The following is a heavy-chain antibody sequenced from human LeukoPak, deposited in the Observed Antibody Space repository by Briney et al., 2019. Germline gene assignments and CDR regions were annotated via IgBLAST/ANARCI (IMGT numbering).Heavy chain of an antibody. Sequence: GASVKVSCKASGYTFTSYGISWGRQAPGQGLEWMGWISAYNGNTNYAQKLQGRVTMTTDTSTSTAYMELRSLRSDDTAVYYCARGFGYYYDSSGYYPYYYYYYYMDVWGKGTTVTVSS. CDR3: ARGFGYYYDSSGYYPYYYYYYYMDV. CDR1: GYTFTSYG. V-gene: IGHV1-18*01. CDR2: ISAYNGNT. J-gene: IGHJ6*03. D-gene: IGHD3-22*01.